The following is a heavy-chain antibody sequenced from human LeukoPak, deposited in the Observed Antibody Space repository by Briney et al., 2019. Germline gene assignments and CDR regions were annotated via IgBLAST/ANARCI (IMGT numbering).Heavy chain of an antibody. V-gene: IGHV4-59*01. J-gene: IGHJ6*02. CDR2: IYYSGST. CDR1: GGSISSYS. D-gene: IGHD6-19*01. CDR3: ARDEGVAGTYYYYGMDV. Sequence: SETLSLTCTVSGGSISSYSWSWIRQPPGKGLAWIGYIYYSGSTNYNPSLKSRVTVSVDTSKNQFSLKLSSVTAAGTAVYYCARDEGVAGTYYYYGMDVWGQGTTVTVSS.